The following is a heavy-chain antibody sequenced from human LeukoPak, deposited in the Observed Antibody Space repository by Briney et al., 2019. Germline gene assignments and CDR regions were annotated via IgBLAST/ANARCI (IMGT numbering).Heavy chain of an antibody. J-gene: IGHJ4*02. D-gene: IGHD3-10*01. CDR3: AKDSNYYGSGSYYKD. Sequence: GRSLRLSCAASGFTFSSYGMHWVRQAPGKGLEWVAVVSYDGSNKYYADSVKGRFTISRDNSKNTLYLQMNSLRAEDTAVYYCAKDSNYYGSGSYYKDWGQGTLVTVSS. V-gene: IGHV3-30*18. CDR1: GFTFSSYG. CDR2: VSYDGSNK.